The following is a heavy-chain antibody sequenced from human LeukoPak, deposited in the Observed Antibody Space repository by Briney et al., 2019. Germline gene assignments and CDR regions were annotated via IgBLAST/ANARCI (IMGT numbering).Heavy chain of an antibody. D-gene: IGHD6-19*01. CDR1: GGSISTFF. CDR3: ARESETVAGRGLDY. J-gene: IGHJ4*02. V-gene: IGHV4-4*07. Sequence: SETLSLTCTVSGGSISTFFWTWIRQPAGKGLEWIGRIYTSGSTNYNASLKSRVTMSVDTSKNQFSLKLSSVTTADTAVYYCARESETVAGRGLDYWGQGTLVTVSS. CDR2: IYTSGST.